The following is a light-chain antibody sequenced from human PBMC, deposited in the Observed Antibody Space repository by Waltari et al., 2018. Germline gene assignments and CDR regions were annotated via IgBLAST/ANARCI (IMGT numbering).Light chain of an antibody. V-gene: IGLV1-47*01. CDR1: NSNIGTNS. CDR2: RTN. Sequence: QSVLTQPPSASGTPGQRVTISCSGTNSNIGTNSVSCNHQLPGTAPKPPSYRTNQRPSGVPDRFSGSKSGTSASLAITGRRSEDEADYYCAAWDDSLSVSYVFGSGTKVTV. CDR3: AAWDDSLSVSYV. J-gene: IGLJ1*01.